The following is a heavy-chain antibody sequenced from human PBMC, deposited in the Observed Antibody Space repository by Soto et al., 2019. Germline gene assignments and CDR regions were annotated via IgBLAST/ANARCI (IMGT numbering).Heavy chain of an antibody. J-gene: IGHJ6*02. Sequence: PSETLSLTCAVYGGSFSGYYWSWIRQPPGKGLEWIGEINHSGSTNYNPSLKSRVTISVDTSKNQFSLKLSSVTAADTAVYYCAREPKNKYYYDSSGSLVYYYGMDVWGQGTTVTVSS. CDR2: INHSGST. V-gene: IGHV4-34*01. CDR1: GGSFSGYY. D-gene: IGHD3-22*01. CDR3: AREPKNKYYYDSSGSLVYYYGMDV.